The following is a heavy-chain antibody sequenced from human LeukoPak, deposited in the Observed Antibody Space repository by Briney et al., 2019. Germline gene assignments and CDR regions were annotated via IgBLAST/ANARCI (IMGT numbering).Heavy chain of an antibody. D-gene: IGHD3-16*01. Sequence: PGGSLRLSCAASVFSFRSSWMHWVRQAPGRGPVWVSRISSDGTNIRYADSVSGRFTVSRDNAKNTLYLQINSLRVEESAVYYCARDWGGSGPTSHDYWGQGTLVTVS. CDR2: ISSDGTNI. J-gene: IGHJ4*02. V-gene: IGHV3-74*01. CDR1: VFSFRSSW. CDR3: ARDWGGSGPTSHDY.